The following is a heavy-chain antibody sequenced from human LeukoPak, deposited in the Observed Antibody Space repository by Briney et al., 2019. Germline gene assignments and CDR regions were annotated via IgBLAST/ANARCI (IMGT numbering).Heavy chain of an antibody. J-gene: IGHJ4*02. CDR1: GYTFFSYR. D-gene: IGHD1-26*01. Sequence: ASVKVSCKASGYTFFSYRISWVRQAPGQGLEWMGWISGYNGNTHYAQKVQGRVTMTTDTSTTTAYMELRSLRSDDTAVYYCARDARSGSYFYDYWGQGTLVTVSS. V-gene: IGHV1-18*01. CDR3: ARDARSGSYFYDY. CDR2: ISGYNGNT.